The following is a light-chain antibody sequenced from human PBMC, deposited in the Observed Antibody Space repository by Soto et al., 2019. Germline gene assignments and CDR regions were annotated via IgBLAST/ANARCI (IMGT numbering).Light chain of an antibody. CDR3: SSYTGSNIRSV. CDR1: SNDVGVYNY. CDR2: EVT. J-gene: IGLJ1*01. V-gene: IGLV2-14*01. Sequence: QSALTQPASVCGAPGQSITISCTGTSNDVGVYNYVSWYQHHPCKAPKLMIYEVTDRPSGVSNRFSGSKSGNTASLSISGLQAEDEADYYCSSYTGSNIRSVFGTGPTVTVL.